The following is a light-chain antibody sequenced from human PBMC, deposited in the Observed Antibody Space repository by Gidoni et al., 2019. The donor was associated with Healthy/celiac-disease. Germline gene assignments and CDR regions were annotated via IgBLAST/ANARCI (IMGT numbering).Light chain of an antibody. J-gene: IGLJ1*01. CDR3: CSYAGSSIYV. CDR2: EGS. V-gene: IGLV2-23*01. Sequence: QSAMTQPASVSGSPGQSITISCTGTSSDVGSYQLVSWYQQNPGKAPKLMIYEGSKRPSGVSNRFSGSKSGNTASLTISGLQAEDEADYYCCSYAGSSIYVFGTGTKVTVL. CDR1: SSDVGSYQL.